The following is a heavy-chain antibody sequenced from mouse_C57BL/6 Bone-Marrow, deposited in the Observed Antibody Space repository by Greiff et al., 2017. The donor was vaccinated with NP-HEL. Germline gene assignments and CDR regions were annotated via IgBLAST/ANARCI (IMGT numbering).Heavy chain of an antibody. D-gene: IGHD1-1*01. J-gene: IGHJ4*01. Sequence: VQLQQSGAELVRPGTSVKMSCKASGYTFTNYWIGWAKQRPGHGLEWIGDIYPGGGYTNYNEKFKGKATLTADKSSSTAYMQFSSLTSEDSAIYYCARGYGSSSYAMDYWGQGTSVTVSS. CDR3: ARGYGSSSYAMDY. CDR2: IYPGGGYT. V-gene: IGHV1-63*01. CDR1: GYTFTNYW.